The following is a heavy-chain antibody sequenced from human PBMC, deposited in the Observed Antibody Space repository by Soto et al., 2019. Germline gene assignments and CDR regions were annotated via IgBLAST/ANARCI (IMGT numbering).Heavy chain of an antibody. V-gene: IGHV3-74*01. CDR2: INNDGRDT. D-gene: IGHD3-10*01. CDR3: AGRGPHPPGGMDV. CDR1: GFSFRAYW. Sequence: EVQLVESGGNLGQPGGSLRLSCAASGFSFRAYWMHWVRLVPGKGLVWISRINNDGRDTAYADSVKGRFTISRVNAKNTLFLQMKSQCLADAPLSDCAGRGPHPPGGMDVWGQGITVTVSS. J-gene: IGHJ6*01.